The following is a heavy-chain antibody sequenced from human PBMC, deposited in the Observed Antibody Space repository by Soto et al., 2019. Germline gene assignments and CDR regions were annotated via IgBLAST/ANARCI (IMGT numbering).Heavy chain of an antibody. V-gene: IGHV4-30-4*01. J-gene: IGHJ4*02. CDR1: GGSISDGAYY. D-gene: IGHD2-21*01. Sequence: QVQLQESGPGLVKPSQTLSLTCTVSGGSISDGAYYWSWIRQPPGKGLEWIGHIYNSGNTYNNPSPRRRLTISLDTSKSQFSLNLNSVTAADTAVYYCASGLSGDKVDQWGQGTLVTVSS. CDR2: IYNSGNT. CDR3: ASGLSGDKVDQ.